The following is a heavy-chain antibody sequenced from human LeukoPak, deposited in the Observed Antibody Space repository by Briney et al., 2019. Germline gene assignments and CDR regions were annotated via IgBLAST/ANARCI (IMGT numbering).Heavy chain of an antibody. J-gene: IGHJ4*02. V-gene: IGHV3-30-3*01. CDR2: ISYDGSNK. CDR3: ARDPSSTSHDY. CDR1: GFTFSSYA. D-gene: IGHD2-2*01. Sequence: GGSLRLSCAASGFTFSSYAMHWVRQAPGKGLEWVAVISYDGSNKYYADSVKGRFTISRDNSKNTLYLQMNSLRAEDTAVYYCARDPSSTSHDYWGQGTLVTVSS.